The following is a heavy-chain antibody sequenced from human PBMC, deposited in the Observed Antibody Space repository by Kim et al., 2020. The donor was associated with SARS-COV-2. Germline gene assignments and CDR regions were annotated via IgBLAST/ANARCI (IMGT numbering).Heavy chain of an antibody. V-gene: IGHV3-21*01. J-gene: IGHJ3*02. Sequence: GGSLRLSCAASGFTFSSYSMNWVRQAPGKGLEWVSSISSSSSYIYYADSVKGRFTISRDNAKNSLYLQMNSLRAEDPAMYYCARAIGYDILTGYSRRDAFDIWGQGTMVTVSS. CDR1: GFTFSSYS. CDR2: ISSSSSYI. CDR3: ARAIGYDILTGYSRRDAFDI. D-gene: IGHD3-9*01.